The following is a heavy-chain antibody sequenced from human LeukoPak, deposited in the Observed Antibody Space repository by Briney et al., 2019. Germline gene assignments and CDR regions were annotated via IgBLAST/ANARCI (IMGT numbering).Heavy chain of an antibody. CDR1: GYTFTSYY. CDR2: INPSGGST. CDR3: AIPLLWFGELLAGPYYYYYGMDV. V-gene: IGHV1-46*01. Sequence: GASVKVSCKASGYTFTSYYMHWVRQAPGQGLEWMGIINPSGGSTSYAQKFQGRVTMTRNTSISTAYMELSSLRSEDTAVYYCAIPLLWFGELLAGPYYYYYGMDVWGQGTTVTVSS. D-gene: IGHD3-10*01. J-gene: IGHJ6*02.